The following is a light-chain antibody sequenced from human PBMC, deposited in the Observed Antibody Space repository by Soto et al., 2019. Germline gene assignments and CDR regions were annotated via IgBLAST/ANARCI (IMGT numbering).Light chain of an antibody. J-gene: IGKJ1*01. Sequence: EIVLTQSPATLSLSPGERATLSCRASQSVRSSHLAWYQQKPGQAPRFLIYGASTRATGIPDRFSGSGSGTDFTLTISRLEPEDFAVYYCQQYGSSPWTFGQGTKVDIK. V-gene: IGKV3-20*01. CDR2: GAS. CDR3: QQYGSSPWT. CDR1: QSVRSSH.